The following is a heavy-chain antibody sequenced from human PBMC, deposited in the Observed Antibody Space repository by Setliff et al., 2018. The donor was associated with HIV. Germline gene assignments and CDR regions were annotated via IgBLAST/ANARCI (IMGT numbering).Heavy chain of an antibody. V-gene: IGHV1-2*02. Sequence: GASVKVSCKASGYTFTGNYIHWVRQAPGQGLEWMGWINPNSGGTNYEQKFQGRVTMTRDTSISTAYMELSRLRSDDTAVYYCVRSPGSFISTDSTEAGDYWGQGTLVTVS. J-gene: IGHJ4*02. CDR3: VRSPGSFISTDSTEAGDY. D-gene: IGHD3-22*01. CDR1: GYTFTGNY. CDR2: INPNSGGT.